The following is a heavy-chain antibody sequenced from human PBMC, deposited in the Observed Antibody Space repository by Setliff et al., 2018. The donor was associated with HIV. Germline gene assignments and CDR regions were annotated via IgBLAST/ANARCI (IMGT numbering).Heavy chain of an antibody. D-gene: IGHD3-22*01. Sequence: HPGGSLRLSCAASGFTFSHYYMSWVRQAPGKGLEWVANIKQDESEKNYVESVKGRFIISRDNAKNSLYLQMDSLRAEDTALYYCARGRYYYDPSGFNHNVDYWGQGTLVTVSS. CDR2: IKQDESEK. CDR3: ARGRYYYDPSGFNHNVDY. CDR1: GFTFSHYY. J-gene: IGHJ4*02. V-gene: IGHV3-7*03.